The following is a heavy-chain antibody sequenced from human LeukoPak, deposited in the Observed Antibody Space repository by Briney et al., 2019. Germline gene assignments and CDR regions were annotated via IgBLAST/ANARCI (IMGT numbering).Heavy chain of an antibody. Sequence: GGSLRLSCAASGFTFSSYGMHWVRQAPGKGLEWVAFIRYDGSNKYYADSVKGRFTISRDNSKNTLYLQMNSLRAEDTAVYYCAKDPVDDSSDYGYYFDYWGQGTLVTVSS. CDR2: IRYDGSNK. CDR1: GFTFSSYG. CDR3: AKDPVDDSSDYGYYFDY. V-gene: IGHV3-30*02. D-gene: IGHD3-22*01. J-gene: IGHJ4*02.